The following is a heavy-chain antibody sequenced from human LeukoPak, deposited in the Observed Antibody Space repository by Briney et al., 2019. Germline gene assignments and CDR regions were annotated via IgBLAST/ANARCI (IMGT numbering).Heavy chain of an antibody. Sequence: SETLSLACTVSGGSITFGSYYWTWIRQPAGKGLEWIGRIYTSGRTFYNPSLKSRVTISMDTSMNQFSLRLNSVTAADTAVYYCARARVIPASFDDWGQGTLVTVSS. CDR2: IYTSGRT. D-gene: IGHD3-16*02. J-gene: IGHJ4*02. V-gene: IGHV4-61*02. CDR3: ARARVIPASFDD. CDR1: GGSITFGSYY.